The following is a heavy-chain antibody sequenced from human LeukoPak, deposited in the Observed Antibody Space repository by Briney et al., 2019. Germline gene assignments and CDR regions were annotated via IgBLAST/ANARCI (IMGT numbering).Heavy chain of an antibody. D-gene: IGHD3-3*01. J-gene: IGHJ3*02. CDR1: GGSFSGYY. Sequence: SETLSLTCAVYGGSFSGYYWNWIRQPPGKGLEWIGEINHSGSTNYNPSLKSRVTISVDTSKNQFSLKLSSVTAADTAVYYCARYYDFWSGPGDASDIWGQGTMVTVSS. CDR3: ARYYDFWSGPGDASDI. CDR2: INHSGST. V-gene: IGHV4-34*01.